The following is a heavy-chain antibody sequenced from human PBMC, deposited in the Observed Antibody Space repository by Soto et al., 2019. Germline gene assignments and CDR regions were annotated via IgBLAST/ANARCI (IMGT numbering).Heavy chain of an antibody. V-gene: IGHV3-23*01. J-gene: IGHJ6*03. CDR1: GFTFSSYA. CDR3: AKDLGTDDFWSAYYTDYYMDV. D-gene: IGHD3-3*01. CDR2: ISGSGDNT. Sequence: EVQLLESGGGWVQPGGSLRLSCAASGFTFSSYALNWVRQAPGKGLEWVSVISGSGDNTYYADSVKGRFTISRDNSKNTLYLQMNSLRAEDTAVYYCAKDLGTDDFWSAYYTDYYMDVWGKGTTVTVSS.